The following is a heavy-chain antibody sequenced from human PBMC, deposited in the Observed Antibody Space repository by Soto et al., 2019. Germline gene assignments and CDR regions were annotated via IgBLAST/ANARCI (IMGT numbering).Heavy chain of an antibody. D-gene: IGHD5-18*01. CDR3: ARGEYSYGTYYYYYYGMDV. CDR1: GFTFSSYW. V-gene: IGHV3-74*01. J-gene: IGHJ6*02. Sequence: GGSLRLSCAASGFTFSSYWMHWVRQAPGKGLVWVSRINSDGSSTSYADSVKGRFTISRDNAKNTLYLQMNSLRAEDTAVYYCARGEYSYGTYYYYYYGMDVWGQGTTVTVSS. CDR2: INSDGSST.